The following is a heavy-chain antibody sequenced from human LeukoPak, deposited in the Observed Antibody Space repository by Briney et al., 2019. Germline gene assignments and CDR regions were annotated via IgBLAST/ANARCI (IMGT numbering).Heavy chain of an antibody. J-gene: IGHJ4*02. CDR3: TRDLVGPTGFAY. CDR1: GNTFTSSR. V-gene: IGHV1-46*01. Sequence: ASVKVSCKASGNTFTSSRMHWVRQAPGQGLEWVGVINPDGGSTGYAQKFQGRVAMTRDTCTNTVYMDLASLTSEDTAAYYCTRDLVGPTGFAYWGQGTLVTVSS. D-gene: IGHD1-26*01. CDR2: INPDGGST.